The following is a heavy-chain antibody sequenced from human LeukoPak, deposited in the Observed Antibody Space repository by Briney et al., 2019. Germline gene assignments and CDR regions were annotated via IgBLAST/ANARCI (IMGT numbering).Heavy chain of an antibody. Sequence: TSETLSLTCAVYGGSFSGYYWSLIRQPPGKGLEWIGEINHSGSTNYNPSLKSRVTISVDTSKNQFSLKLSSVTAADTAVYYCAREIRYFDWLFKRHDAFDIWGQGTMVTVSS. CDR2: INHSGST. D-gene: IGHD3-9*01. CDR1: GGSFSGYY. J-gene: IGHJ3*02. CDR3: AREIRYFDWLFKRHDAFDI. V-gene: IGHV4-34*01.